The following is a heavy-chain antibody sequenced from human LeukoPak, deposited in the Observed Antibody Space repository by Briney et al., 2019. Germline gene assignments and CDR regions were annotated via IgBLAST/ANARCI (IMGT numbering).Heavy chain of an antibody. J-gene: IGHJ4*02. D-gene: IGHD1-26*01. CDR2: ISGSRGST. CDR3: ARGTHKWELANRFDF. CDR1: GFTFSDYW. Sequence: GGSLRLSCAASGFTFSDYWMTWVRQAPGKGLEWVSVISGSRGSTHYVDSVKGRFTISRDNSKNTLYLQMNSLRAEDTAVYYCARGTHKWELANRFDFWGQGTLVTVSS. V-gene: IGHV3-23*01.